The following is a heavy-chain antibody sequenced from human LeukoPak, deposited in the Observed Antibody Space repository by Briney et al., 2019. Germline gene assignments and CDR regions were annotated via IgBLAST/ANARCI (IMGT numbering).Heavy chain of an antibody. D-gene: IGHD1-26*01. CDR1: GYSLNELS. V-gene: IGHV1-24*01. J-gene: IGHJ1*01. CDR2: LDPADGER. CDR3: ATGTPWQLLSLQH. Sequence: ASVKVSCKVSGYSLNELSIHWVRQAPGQGLEWMGRLDPADGERIYAQKFQGRVTMTEDTSTDTAYMELSSLRSEDTAVYYCATGTPWQLLSLQHWGHGNLVTAPS.